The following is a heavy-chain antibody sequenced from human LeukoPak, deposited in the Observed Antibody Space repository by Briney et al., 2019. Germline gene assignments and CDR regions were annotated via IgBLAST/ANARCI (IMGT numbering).Heavy chain of an antibody. D-gene: IGHD2-8*01. V-gene: IGHV4-39*01. CDR2: IYYSGST. CDR3: ARRLNGHFDY. J-gene: IGHJ4*02. Sequence: GSLRLSCAASGFTFSDYYMSWIRQPPGKGLEWIGSIYYSGSTYYNPSLKSRVTVSVDTSKNQFSLKLSSVTAADTAVYYCARRLNGHFDYWGQGTLVTVSS. CDR1: GFTFSDYY.